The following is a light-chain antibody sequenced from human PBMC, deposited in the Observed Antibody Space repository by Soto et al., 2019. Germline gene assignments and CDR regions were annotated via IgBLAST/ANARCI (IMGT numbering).Light chain of an antibody. CDR3: CSYAGNSDV. J-gene: IGLJ1*01. V-gene: IGLV2-23*01. Sequence: QSALTQPASVSGSPGQSITISCTGTSSGVGSYNLVSWYQQHPGKAPKLMIYEDSKRPSGVSSRFSGSKSGNTASLTISGLQAEDEADYYCCSYAGNSDVFGTGTKLTVL. CDR1: SSGVGSYNL. CDR2: EDS.